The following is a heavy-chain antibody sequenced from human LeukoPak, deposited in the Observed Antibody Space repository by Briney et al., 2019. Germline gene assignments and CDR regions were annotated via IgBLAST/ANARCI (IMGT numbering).Heavy chain of an antibody. CDR1: GGSISSYC. J-gene: IGHJ5*02. CDR2: IYYSGST. V-gene: IGHV4-59*01. Sequence: SETLSLTCTVSGGSISSYCWSWIRQPPGKGLEWIGYIYYSGSTNYNPSLKSRVTISVDTSKNQFSLKLSSVTAADTAVYYCARALHCSSTSCYWFDPWGQGTLVTVSS. D-gene: IGHD2-2*01. CDR3: ARALHCSSTSCYWFDP.